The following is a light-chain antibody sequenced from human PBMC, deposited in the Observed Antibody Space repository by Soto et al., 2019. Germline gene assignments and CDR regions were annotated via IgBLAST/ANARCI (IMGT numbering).Light chain of an antibody. CDR3: ATWDDTLSGPV. J-gene: IGLJ2*01. CDR1: TSNIGNNY. CDR2: RND. Sequence: QSVLTQPPSASETPGQRVTISCSGSTSNIGNNYVYWYLQLPGAAPRLLIYRNDKRPTGVPDRFSGSKAGTSASLAISGLRSEDEADYHCATWDDTLSGPVFGGGTQLTVL. V-gene: IGLV1-47*01.